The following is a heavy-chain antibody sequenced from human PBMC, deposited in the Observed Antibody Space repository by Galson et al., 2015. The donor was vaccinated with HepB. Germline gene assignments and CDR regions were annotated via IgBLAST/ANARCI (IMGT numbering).Heavy chain of an antibody. D-gene: IGHD3-10*01. CDR1: GFTFSSYS. CDR3: ARDLGFGELNVDY. V-gene: IGHV3-48*04. J-gene: IGHJ4*02. CDR2: ISSSGSTI. Sequence: SLRLSCAASGFTFSSYSMNWVRQAPGKGLEWVSYISSSGSTIYYADSVKGRFTISRDNAKNSLYLQMNSLRAEDTAVYYCARDLGFGELNVDYWGQGTLVTVSS.